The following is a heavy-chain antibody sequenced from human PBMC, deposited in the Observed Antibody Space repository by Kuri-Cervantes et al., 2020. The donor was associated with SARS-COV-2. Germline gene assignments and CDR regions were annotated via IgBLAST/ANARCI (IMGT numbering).Heavy chain of an antibody. Sequence: ASVKVSCKASGYTFTGYYMHWVRQAPGQGREWMGWINPNSGGTNYAQKFQGRVTMTRDTSISTAYMELSRLRSDDTAVYYCARDLSSSVASFYDYWGQGTLVTVSS. V-gene: IGHV1-2*02. CDR2: INPNSGGT. J-gene: IGHJ4*02. CDR3: ARDLSSSVASFYDY. CDR1: GYTFTGYY. D-gene: IGHD6-6*01.